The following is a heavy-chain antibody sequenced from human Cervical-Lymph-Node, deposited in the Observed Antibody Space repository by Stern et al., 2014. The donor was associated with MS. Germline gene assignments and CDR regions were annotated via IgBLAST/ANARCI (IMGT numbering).Heavy chain of an antibody. CDR3: TRAVGGVGRE. CDR1: GYTFTNYY. D-gene: IGHD3-16*01. Sequence: QLVQSGPEVKKPGASVMVSCKTSGYTFTNYYIHWVRQAPGQGLEWMGIINPNGSVTASAQKFQGRLTMTRDTSTTTVYMRLITLTSEDTAMYYCTRAVGGVGREWGQGTLVFVAS. CDR2: INPNGSVT. V-gene: IGHV1-46*01. J-gene: IGHJ4*02.